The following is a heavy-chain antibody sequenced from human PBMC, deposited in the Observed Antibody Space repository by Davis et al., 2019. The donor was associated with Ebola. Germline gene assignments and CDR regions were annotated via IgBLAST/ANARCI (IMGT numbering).Heavy chain of an antibody. J-gene: IGHJ6*02. CDR2: ISSRSTYI. D-gene: IGHD4-17*01. CDR1: GFTFNTYS. Sequence: GESLKISCVASGFTFNTYSMNWVRQAPGKGPEWVSSISSRSTYIFYADSVKGRFTISRDNAKNSLYLEVNSLRAEDTAMYYCARVSIGDYGGGMDVWGQGTTVTVSS. V-gene: IGHV3-21*06. CDR3: ARVSIGDYGGGMDV.